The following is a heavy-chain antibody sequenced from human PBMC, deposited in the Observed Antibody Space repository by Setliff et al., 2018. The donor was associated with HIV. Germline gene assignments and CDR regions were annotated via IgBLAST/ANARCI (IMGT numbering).Heavy chain of an antibody. CDR1: GGSFDMHT. CDR3: ATMSRSSRNWAIFDY. Sequence: GASVKVSCKTSGGSFDMHTISWVRQAPGQGLEFVGRIIPIIDTTNYAQKFQGRVTITADKSANTTYMELRSLRSEDTAIYYCATMSRSSRNWAIFDYWGQGGLVTVSS. CDR2: IIPIIDTT. J-gene: IGHJ4*02. D-gene: IGHD6-13*01. V-gene: IGHV1-69*08.